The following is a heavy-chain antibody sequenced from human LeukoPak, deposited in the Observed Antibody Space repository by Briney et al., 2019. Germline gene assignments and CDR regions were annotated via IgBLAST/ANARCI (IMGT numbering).Heavy chain of an antibody. CDR2: IYYTGNT. V-gene: IGHV4-59*02. CDR3: ARDIVGATHDY. CDR1: GVSVSDYY. D-gene: IGHD1-26*01. J-gene: IGHJ4*02. Sequence: SETLSLTCTISGVSVSDYYWSWIRQAPGKGLEWIGYIYYTGNTNYNPSLKSRVTISVDTSKNQFSLKLTSVTAADTAMYYCARDIVGATHDYWGQGTLVTVSS.